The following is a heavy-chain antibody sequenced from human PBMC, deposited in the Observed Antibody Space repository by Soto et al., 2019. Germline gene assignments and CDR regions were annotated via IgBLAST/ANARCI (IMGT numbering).Heavy chain of an antibody. V-gene: IGHV4-59*01. Sequence: SETLSLTCTVSGGSISSYYWSWIRQPPGKGLEWIGYIYYSGSTNYNPSLKSRVTISVDTSKNQFSLKLSSVTAADTAVYYCARVADILTGYFYYFDYWGQGTLVTVSS. D-gene: IGHD3-9*01. CDR3: ARVADILTGYFYYFDY. CDR1: GGSISSYY. CDR2: IYYSGST. J-gene: IGHJ4*02.